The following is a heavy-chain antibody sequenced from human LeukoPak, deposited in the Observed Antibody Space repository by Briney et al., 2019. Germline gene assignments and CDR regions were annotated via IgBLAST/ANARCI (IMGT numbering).Heavy chain of an antibody. V-gene: IGHV1-2*02. CDR1: GYTFTDYS. CDR2: INPNTDGT. D-gene: IGHD6-13*01. J-gene: IGHJ4*02. Sequence: ASVKVSCKASGYTFTDYSIHWVRQAPGQGLEWMGWINPNTDGTNYAQKFQGRVTMTRDTSIRTAYMELSRLTSDDTAVYYCARDLRYSSSWDVDYWGQGTLVTVSS. CDR3: ARDLRYSSSWDVDY.